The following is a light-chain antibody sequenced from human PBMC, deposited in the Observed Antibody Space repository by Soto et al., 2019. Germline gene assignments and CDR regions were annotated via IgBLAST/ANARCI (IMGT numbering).Light chain of an antibody. Sequence: QSVLTQPPSVSGAPGQRVTISCTGSSSNIGAGYDLHWYQQLPGTAPKLLIYGNSNRPSGVPVRFSGSKSGTSASLAITGLQAEDEADYYCQSYDSSLSARVLGGATKLTVL. CDR3: QSYDSSLSARV. J-gene: IGLJ3*02. V-gene: IGLV1-40*01. CDR1: SSNIGAGYD. CDR2: GNS.